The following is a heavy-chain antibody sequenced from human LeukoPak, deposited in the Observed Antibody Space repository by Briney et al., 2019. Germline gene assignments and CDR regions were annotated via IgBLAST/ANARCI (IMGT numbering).Heavy chain of an antibody. CDR1: GFTFSRYA. J-gene: IGHJ6*03. CDR2: IIPIFGTA. Sequence: GRSLRLSCAASGFTFSRYAISWVRQAPGQGLEWMGGIIPIFGTANYAQKFQGRVTITADKSTSTAYMELSSLRSEDTAVYYCARGGSVAAAAWSYYYYYMDVWGKGTTVTVSS. D-gene: IGHD6-13*01. CDR3: ARGGSVAAAAWSYYYYYMDV. V-gene: IGHV1-69*06.